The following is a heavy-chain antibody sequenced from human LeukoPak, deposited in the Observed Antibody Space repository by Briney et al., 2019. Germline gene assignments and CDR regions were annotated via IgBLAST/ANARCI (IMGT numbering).Heavy chain of an antibody. CDR2: ISNSGSTI. CDR1: GFTFSNYE. V-gene: IGHV3-48*03. D-gene: IGHD3-10*02. CDR3: AELGITMIGGV. J-gene: IGHJ6*04. Sequence: GGSLRLSCAASGFTFSNYEMNWVRQAPGKGLEWVSYISNSGSTIYYADSVKGRLTISRDNAKNSLYLQMNSLRAEDTAVYYCAELGITMIGGVWGKGTTVTISS.